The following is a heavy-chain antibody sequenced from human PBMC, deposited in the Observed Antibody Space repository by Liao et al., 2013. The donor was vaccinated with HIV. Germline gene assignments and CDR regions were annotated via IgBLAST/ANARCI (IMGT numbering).Heavy chain of an antibody. CDR1: GGSISSYY. V-gene: IGHV4-59*10. J-gene: IGHJ5*02. D-gene: IGHD2-15*01. CDR2: IYTSGST. Sequence: QVQLQQWGAGLLKPSETLSLTCAVYGGSISSYYWSWIRQPAGKGLEWIGRIYTSGSTNYNPSLKSRVTISVDTSKNQFSLKVSSVTAADTAVYYCARSMLLRPNWFDPWGQGTLVTVSS. CDR3: ARSMLLRPNWFDP.